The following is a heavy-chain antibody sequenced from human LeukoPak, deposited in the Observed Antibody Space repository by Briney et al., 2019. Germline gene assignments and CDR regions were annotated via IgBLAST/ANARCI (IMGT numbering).Heavy chain of an antibody. V-gene: IGHV3-7*01. Sequence: GGSLRLSCVASGFTFSSYWMTWVRQAPGKGLEWVANIKTDGSQIYYVDSVKGRFTISRDNAKNSLYLQMNSLRAEDTAVYYCARDRSRRIQLWLRVGLGAFDIWGQGIMVTVSS. D-gene: IGHD5-18*01. CDR3: ARDRSRRIQLWLRVGLGAFDI. CDR2: IKTDGSQI. CDR1: GFTFSSYW. J-gene: IGHJ3*02.